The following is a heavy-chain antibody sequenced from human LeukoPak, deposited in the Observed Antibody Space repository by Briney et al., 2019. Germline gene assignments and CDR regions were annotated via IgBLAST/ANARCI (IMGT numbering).Heavy chain of an antibody. CDR1: GGSFSGYY. J-gene: IGHJ4*02. Sequence: SETLSLTCAVYGGSFSGYYWSWIRQPPGKGLEWIGEINHSGGTNYNPSLKSRVTISVDTSKNQFSLKLSSVTAADTAVYYCARVGYCSSTSCYDLDYWGQGTLVTVSS. D-gene: IGHD2-2*01. CDR3: ARVGYCSSTSCYDLDY. CDR2: INHSGGT. V-gene: IGHV4-34*01.